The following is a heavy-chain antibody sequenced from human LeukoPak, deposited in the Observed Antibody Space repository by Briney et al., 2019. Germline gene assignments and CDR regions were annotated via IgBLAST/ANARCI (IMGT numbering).Heavy chain of an antibody. V-gene: IGHV3-66*04. CDR2: IYSDGDT. CDR3: ARHQGGWITGGFDI. D-gene: IGHD2-2*03. J-gene: IGHJ3*02. Sequence: GGSLRLSCAASGFTVSSNYMNWVRQAPGKGLEWVSIIYSDGDTYYTDSVKGRFTISRDNSKSTLYLQMNSLRAEDTAVYYCARHQGGWITGGFDIWGQGTLVTVSS. CDR1: GFTVSSNY.